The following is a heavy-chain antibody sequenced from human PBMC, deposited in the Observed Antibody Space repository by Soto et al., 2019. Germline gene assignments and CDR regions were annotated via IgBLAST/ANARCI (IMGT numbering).Heavy chain of an antibody. CDR1: GGSISYHY. CDR2: IYYSGST. J-gene: IGHJ2*01. Sequence: QVQLQESGPGLVKLSETLSLTCTVSGGSISYHYWSWIRQPPGKGLEWIGYIYYSGSTDYNPSLKSRVTISVDTSKNQLSLRLSSVTAADTAVYYCARPRGTTPAVWYFDLWGRGTLVTVSS. D-gene: IGHD1-26*01. CDR3: ARPRGTTPAVWYFDL. V-gene: IGHV4-59*08.